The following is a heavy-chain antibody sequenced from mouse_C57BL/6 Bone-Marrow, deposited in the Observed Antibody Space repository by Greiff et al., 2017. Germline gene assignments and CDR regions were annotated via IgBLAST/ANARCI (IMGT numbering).Heavy chain of an antibody. CDR3: ARSPVDYYYGSSLYAMDY. Sequence: QVHVKQSGPELVKPGASVKISCKASGYAFSSSWMNWVKQRPGKGLEWIGRIYPGDGDTNYNGKFKGKATLTADKSSSTAYMQLSSLTSEDSAVYFCARSPVDYYYGSSLYAMDYWGQGTSVTVSS. J-gene: IGHJ4*01. CDR2: IYPGDGDT. V-gene: IGHV1-82*01. D-gene: IGHD1-1*01. CDR1: GYAFSSSW.